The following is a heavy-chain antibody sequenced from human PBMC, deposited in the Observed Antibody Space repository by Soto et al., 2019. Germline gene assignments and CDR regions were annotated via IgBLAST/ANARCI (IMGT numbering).Heavy chain of an antibody. D-gene: IGHD6-6*01. CDR1: GFTFSSYG. CDR3: ARAYGIAARLFDY. CDR2: IWYDGSNK. J-gene: IGHJ4*02. V-gene: IGHV3-33*01. Sequence: GGSLRLSCAASGFTFSSYGMHWVRQAPGKGLEWVAVIWYDGSNKYYADSVKGRFTISRDNSKNTLYLQMNSLRAEDTAVYYCARAYGIAARLFDYWGQGTLVTVSS.